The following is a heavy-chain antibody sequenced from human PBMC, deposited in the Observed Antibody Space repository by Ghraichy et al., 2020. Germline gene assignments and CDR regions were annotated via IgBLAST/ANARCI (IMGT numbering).Heavy chain of an antibody. J-gene: IGHJ4*02. D-gene: IGHD6-13*01. CDR2: IYYSGST. Sequence: SETLSLTCTVSGGSISSYYWSWIRQPPGKGLEWIGYIYYSGSTNYNPSLKSRVTISVDTSKNQFSLKLSSVTAADTAVYYCASTRRGSSLDYWGQGTLVTVSS. CDR1: GGSISSYY. V-gene: IGHV4-59*01. CDR3: ASTRRGSSLDY.